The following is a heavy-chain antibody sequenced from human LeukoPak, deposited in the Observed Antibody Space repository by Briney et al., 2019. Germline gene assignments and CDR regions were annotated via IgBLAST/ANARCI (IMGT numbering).Heavy chain of an antibody. CDR2: IYSVGTT. CDR3: ARGGLEYSGYEEGLDY. CDR1: GFTVSNNY. Sequence: PGGSLRLSCAASGFTVSNNYMSWVRQAPGKGLEWLSVIYSVGTTNYADSVKGRFTISRDNSKNTLYLQMNSLRAEDTAVYYCARGGLEYSGYEEGLDYWGQGTLVTVSS. V-gene: IGHV3-66*01. J-gene: IGHJ4*02. D-gene: IGHD5-12*01.